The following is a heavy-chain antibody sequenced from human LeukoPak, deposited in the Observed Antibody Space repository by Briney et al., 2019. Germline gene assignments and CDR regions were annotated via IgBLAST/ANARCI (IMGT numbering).Heavy chain of an antibody. D-gene: IGHD3-3*01. CDR3: ARGVVYYDFWSGYYSVTNWFDP. V-gene: IGHV4-34*01. CDR1: GGSFSGYY. J-gene: IGHJ5*02. CDR2: INHSGST. Sequence: SETLSLICAVYGGSFSGYYWSWIRQPPGKGLEWIGEINHSGSTNYNPSLKSRVTISVDTSKNQFSLKLSSVTAADTAVYYCARGVVYYDFWSGYYSVTNWFDPWGQGTLVTVSS.